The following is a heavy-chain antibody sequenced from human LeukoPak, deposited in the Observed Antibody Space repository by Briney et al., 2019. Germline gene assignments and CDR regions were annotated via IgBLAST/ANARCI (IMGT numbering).Heavy chain of an antibody. Sequence: SETLSLTCTVSGDSISSRSYFWGWIRQPPGKGLEWIGSIYYSGSTYYNPSLKSRVTISVDTSKNQFSLKLSSVTAADTAVYYCARAGTSGWYGEYWGQGILVTVSS. CDR2: IYYSGST. J-gene: IGHJ4*02. CDR3: ARAGTSGWYGEY. D-gene: IGHD6-19*01. V-gene: IGHV4-39*07. CDR1: GDSISSRSYF.